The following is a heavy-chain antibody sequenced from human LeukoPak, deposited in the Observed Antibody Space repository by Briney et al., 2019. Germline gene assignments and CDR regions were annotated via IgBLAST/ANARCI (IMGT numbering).Heavy chain of an antibody. D-gene: IGHD4-17*01. V-gene: IGHV3-23*01. CDR1: RITFSSYA. Sequence: GSLRPFCAAPRITFSSYALSLGRQAPGKGVEWVSAISGSGGNTYYADSVKGRFTISRDNSKNTLYLQMNSLRAEDTAVYYCATYGDYEAYYFDYWGQGTLVTVSS. J-gene: IGHJ4*02. CDR3: ATYGDYEAYYFDY. CDR2: ISGSGGNT.